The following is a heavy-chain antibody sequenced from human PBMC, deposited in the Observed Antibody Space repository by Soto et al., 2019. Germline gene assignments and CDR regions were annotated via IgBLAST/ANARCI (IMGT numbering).Heavy chain of an antibody. J-gene: IGHJ3*02. V-gene: IGHV1-69*13. CDR1: GGTFSSYA. Sequence: SVKVSCKASGGTFSSYAISWVRQAPGQGLEWMGGIIPIFGTANYAQKFQGRVTITADESTSTAYMELSSLRSEDTAVYYCARDKIGVGTVIRFLALDIWGQGTMVTVSS. CDR2: IIPIFGTA. CDR3: ARDKIGVGTVIRFLALDI. D-gene: IGHD1-26*01.